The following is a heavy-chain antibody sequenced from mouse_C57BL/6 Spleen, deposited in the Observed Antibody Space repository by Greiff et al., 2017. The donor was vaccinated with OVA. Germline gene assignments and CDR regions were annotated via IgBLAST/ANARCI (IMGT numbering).Heavy chain of an antibody. V-gene: IGHV1-50*01. J-gene: IGHJ3*01. Sequence: QVQLQQPGAELVKPGASVKLSCKASGYTFTSYWMQWVKQRPGQGLEWIGEIDPSDSYTNYNQKFKGKATLTVDTSSSTAYMQLSSLTSEDSAVYYCARGGPSSVYPFAYWGQGTLVTVSA. CDR2: IDPSDSYT. CDR3: ARGGPSSVYPFAY. D-gene: IGHD3-2*02. CDR1: GYTFTSYW.